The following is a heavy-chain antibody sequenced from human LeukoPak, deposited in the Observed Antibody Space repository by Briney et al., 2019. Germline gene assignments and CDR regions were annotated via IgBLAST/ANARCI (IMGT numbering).Heavy chain of an antibody. CDR1: GFTLRTFP. D-gene: IGHD2-2*01. J-gene: IGHJ4*02. CDR3: ARSPTVSVGYCSSVTCQADY. V-gene: IGHV3-21*01. Sequence: GGSLGLSWAALGFTLRTFPVTGSGRPPGRGWGWAQSLGGSGFYIYYADSVRGRFTISRDNAKNSAYLQMNSLRAEDTAVYYCARSPTVSVGYCSSVTCQADYWGQGTLVTVSS. CDR2: LGGSGFYI.